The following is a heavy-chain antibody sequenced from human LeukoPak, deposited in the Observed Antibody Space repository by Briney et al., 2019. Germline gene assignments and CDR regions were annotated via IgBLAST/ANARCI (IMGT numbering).Heavy chain of an antibody. V-gene: IGHV3-7*01. Sequence: GGSLRLSCAASGFTFSSYWMSWVRQAPGKGLEWVANIKQDGSEKYYVDSVKGRFTISRDNAKNSLYLQMNSLRAEDTAVYYCARVSISLGYCSSTSCHTFYYYYYGMDVWGQGTTVTVSS. CDR3: ARVSISLGYCSSTSCHTFYYYYYGMDV. CDR2: IKQDGSEK. D-gene: IGHD2-2*02. J-gene: IGHJ6*02. CDR1: GFTFSSYW.